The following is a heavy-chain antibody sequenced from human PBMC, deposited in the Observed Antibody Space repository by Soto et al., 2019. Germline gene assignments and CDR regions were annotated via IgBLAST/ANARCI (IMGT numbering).Heavy chain of an antibody. Sequence: QVQLVESGGGVVQPGRSLRLSCAASGFTFSSHGMHWVRQAPGKGLEWVAVVWYDGSYKYYADSVKGRFTISRDNSKNTLYLQMNTLRAEDTAVYYCARGHGYIYGRIDYWGQGALVTVCS. CDR2: VWYDGSYK. CDR1: GFTFSSHG. CDR3: ARGHGYIYGRIDY. V-gene: IGHV3-33*01. D-gene: IGHD5-18*01. J-gene: IGHJ4*02.